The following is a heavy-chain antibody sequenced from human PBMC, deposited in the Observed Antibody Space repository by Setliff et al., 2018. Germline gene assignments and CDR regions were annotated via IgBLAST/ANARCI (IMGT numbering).Heavy chain of an antibody. CDR3: ARKDGDM. CDR1: GDSIRNYH. D-gene: IGHD2-15*01. Sequence: SETLSLTCTVSGDSIRNYHWSWFRQPPGSRLEWIGYIYTTGGTSYNPSLKSRVTMSVDTSKNQFSLKMRSVTAADAALYYCARKDGDMWGQGTMVTVSS. J-gene: IGHJ3*02. V-gene: IGHV4-4*08. CDR2: IYTTGGT.